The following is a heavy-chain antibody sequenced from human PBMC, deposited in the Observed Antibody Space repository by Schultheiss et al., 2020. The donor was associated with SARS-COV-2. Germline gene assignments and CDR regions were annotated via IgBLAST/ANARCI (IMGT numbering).Heavy chain of an antibody. D-gene: IGHD3-16*01. CDR3: ARGEYGGSFDY. CDR2: IYYSGSP. V-gene: IGHV4-61*08. CDR1: GGSISSGDYY. Sequence: SQTLSLTCTVSGGSISSGDYYWSWIRQPPGKGLEWIGYIYYSGSPTYNPSLKSRVTISVDTSKSQFSLRLSSVTTADTAVYYCARGEYGGSFDYWGQGTLVTVSS. J-gene: IGHJ4*02.